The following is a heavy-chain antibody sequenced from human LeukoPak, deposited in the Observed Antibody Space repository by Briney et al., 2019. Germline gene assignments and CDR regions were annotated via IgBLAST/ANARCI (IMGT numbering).Heavy chain of an antibody. V-gene: IGHV4-34*01. D-gene: IGHD4-17*01. Sequence: PSETLSLTCAVYGGSFSGYYWSWIRQPPGKGLEWVGEINHSGSTNYNPSLKSRVTISVDTSRHQFSLKLSSVTATDTAVYYYARQFPVTTGGRFDYWGQGTLVTVSS. CDR3: ARQFPVTTGGRFDY. J-gene: IGHJ4*02. CDR2: INHSGST. CDR1: GGSFSGYY.